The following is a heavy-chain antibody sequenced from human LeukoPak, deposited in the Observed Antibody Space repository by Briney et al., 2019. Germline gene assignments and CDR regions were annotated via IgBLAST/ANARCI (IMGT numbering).Heavy chain of an antibody. D-gene: IGHD5-18*01. CDR2: ISGGGDYI. J-gene: IGHJ4*02. CDR1: GFSFSTYA. CDR3: AKNWGPGMAFYER. V-gene: IGHV3-23*01. Sequence: WGSLTLTCVASGFSFSTYAMTWVRQAPGKGLEWVSAISGGGDYIYYADSVKGRFTTSRDNSKRTLYLQMSNLRAEDTAVYYCAKNWGPGMAFYERWGQGPQDSVSS.